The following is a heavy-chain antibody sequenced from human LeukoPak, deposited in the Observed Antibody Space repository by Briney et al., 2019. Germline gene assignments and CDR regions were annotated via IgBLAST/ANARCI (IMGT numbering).Heavy chain of an antibody. V-gene: IGHV3-69-1*02. Sequence: PGGSLRLSCAASGFTFDDYAMNWVRQAPGKGLEWVSIIYSDDSTYYADSVKGRFTISRDNAKNSLYLQMNSLRAEDTAVYYCAELGITMIGGVWGKGTTVTISS. D-gene: IGHD3-10*02. CDR1: GFTFDDYA. CDR3: AELGITMIGGV. J-gene: IGHJ6*04. CDR2: IYSDDST.